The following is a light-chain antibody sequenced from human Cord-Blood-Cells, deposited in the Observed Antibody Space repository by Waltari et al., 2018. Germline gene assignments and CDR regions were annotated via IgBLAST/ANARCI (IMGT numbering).Light chain of an antibody. CDR3: QQYGSSPRYT. CDR2: GAS. CDR1: QSVSSSY. V-gene: IGKV3-20*01. Sequence: DIVLTQSPGTLSLSPGERATLSSRASQSVSSSYLAWYQQKPGQAPRLLIYGASSRATGIPDRFSGSGSGTDFTLTISRLEPEDFAVYYCQQYGSSPRYTFGQGTKLEIK. J-gene: IGKJ2*01.